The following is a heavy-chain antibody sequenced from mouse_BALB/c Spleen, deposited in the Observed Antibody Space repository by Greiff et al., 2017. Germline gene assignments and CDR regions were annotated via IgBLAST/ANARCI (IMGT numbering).Heavy chain of an antibody. CDR1: GFTFKDTY. CDR3: ARVGAYSRYASDY. D-gene: IGHD2-14*01. J-gene: IGHJ3*01. CDR2: IDPANGTT. V-gene: IGHV14-3*02. Sequence: EVQLQQSGAELVKPGASVKLSCTASGFTFKDTYMHWVQQRPEQGLEWIGRIDPANGTTKYDPKFQGKATITADTSTNTAFLQLSSLTSEATADYYCARVGAYSRYASDYWGQGTLVTVSA.